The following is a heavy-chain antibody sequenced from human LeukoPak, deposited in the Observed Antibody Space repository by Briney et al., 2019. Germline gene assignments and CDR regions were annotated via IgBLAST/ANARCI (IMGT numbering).Heavy chain of an antibody. CDR2: IRTDGSEK. Sequence: PGGSLRLSCAASGFTFSSYSMNWVRQAPGKGLEWVANIRTDGSEKYYVDSVKGRFTISRDNAKNSLYLQMNSLRAEDTAVYYCATYSSSNAREFQYWGQGTLVTVSS. D-gene: IGHD2-2*01. CDR1: GFTFSSYS. V-gene: IGHV3-7*01. J-gene: IGHJ1*01. CDR3: ATYSSSNAREFQY.